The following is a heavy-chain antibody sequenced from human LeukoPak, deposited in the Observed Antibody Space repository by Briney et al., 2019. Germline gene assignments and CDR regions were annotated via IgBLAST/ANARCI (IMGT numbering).Heavy chain of an antibody. Sequence: GGSLRLSCAASGFTFSSYAMHWVRQAPGKGLEWVAVISYDGSNKYYADSVKGRFTISRDNSKNTLYLQMNSLRAEDTAVYSCARVGTYGPYYFDYWGRGTLVTVSS. CDR1: GFTFSSYA. CDR3: ARVGTYGPYYFDY. CDR2: ISYDGSNK. V-gene: IGHV3-30*04. D-gene: IGHD3-16*01. J-gene: IGHJ4*02.